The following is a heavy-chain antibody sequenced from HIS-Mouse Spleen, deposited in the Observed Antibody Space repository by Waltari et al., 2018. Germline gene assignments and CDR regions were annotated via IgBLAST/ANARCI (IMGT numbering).Heavy chain of an antibody. CDR3: ARGNCGGDCYYYYYYGMDV. CDR2: ISSSGRTI. Sequence: QVQLVESGGGLVKPGGSLRLSCAASGFTFSDYYMSWIRRAPGKGMWWVSKISSSGRTIYYADSVKCRFTISRDNAKNSLYLQMNSLRAEDTAVYYCARGNCGGDCYYYYYYGMDVWGQGTTVTVSS. V-gene: IGHV3-11*01. CDR1: GFTFSDYY. J-gene: IGHJ6*02. D-gene: IGHD2-21*02.